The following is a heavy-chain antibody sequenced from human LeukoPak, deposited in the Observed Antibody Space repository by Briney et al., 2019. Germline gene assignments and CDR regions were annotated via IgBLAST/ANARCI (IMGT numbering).Heavy chain of an antibody. D-gene: IGHD6-13*01. CDR1: GGSFSGYY. CDR3: ARGYSSSWYYYYYGMDV. V-gene: IGHV4-34*01. J-gene: IGHJ6*04. CDR2: INHSGST. Sequence: SETLSLTCAVYGGSFSGYYWSWIRQPPGKGLEWIGEINHSGSTNYNPSLKSRVTISVDTSKNQFSLKLSSVTAADTAVYYRARGYSSSWYYYYYGMDVWGKGTTVTVSS.